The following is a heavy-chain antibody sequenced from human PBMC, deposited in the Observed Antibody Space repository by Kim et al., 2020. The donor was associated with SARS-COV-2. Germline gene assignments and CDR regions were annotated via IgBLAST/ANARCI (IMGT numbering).Heavy chain of an antibody. CDR1: GYSFTSYW. V-gene: IGHV5-10-1*01. Sequence: GESLKISCKGSGYSFTSYWISWVRQMPGKGLEWMGRIDPSDSYTNYSPSFQGHVTISADKSISTAYLQWSSLKASDTAMYYCAFLHLYCSSTSCYGIDWFDPWGQGTLVTVSS. D-gene: IGHD2-2*01. J-gene: IGHJ5*02. CDR2: IDPSDSYT. CDR3: AFLHLYCSSTSCYGIDWFDP.